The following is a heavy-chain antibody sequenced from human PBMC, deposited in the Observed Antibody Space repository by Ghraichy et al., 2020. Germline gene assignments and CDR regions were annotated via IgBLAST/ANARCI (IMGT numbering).Heavy chain of an antibody. CDR1: GYTFTSFG. J-gene: IGHJ4*02. CDR3: ARASGPATAIPVPFDY. V-gene: IGHV1-18*04. D-gene: IGHD2-2*02. CDR2: ISAYNGNT. Sequence: ASVKVSCKASGYTFTSFGITWVRQAPGQGLEWMGWISAYNGNTNYAQKLQGRVTMTTDTSTSTAYMELRSLRSDDTAVYYCARASGPATAIPVPFDYWGQGTLVTVSS.